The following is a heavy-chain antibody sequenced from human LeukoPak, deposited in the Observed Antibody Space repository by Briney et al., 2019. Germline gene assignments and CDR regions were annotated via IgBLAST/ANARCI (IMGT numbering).Heavy chain of an antibody. V-gene: IGHV4-39*07. J-gene: IGHJ4*02. CDR2: IYYSGST. CDR1: GGSISSSSYY. CDR3: ARRFDFVYDYVYYFDS. D-gene: IGHD5/OR15-5a*01. Sequence: PSETLSLTCTVSGGSISSSSYYWGWIRQPPGKGLEWIGSIYYSGSTYYNPSLKSRVTMSVDTSKNQFSLNLSSVTAADTAVYYCARRFDFVYDYVYYFDSWGQGTLVTVSS.